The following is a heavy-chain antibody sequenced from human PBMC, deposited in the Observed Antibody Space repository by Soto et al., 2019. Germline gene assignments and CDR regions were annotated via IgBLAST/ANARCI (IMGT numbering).Heavy chain of an antibody. J-gene: IGHJ3*02. CDR1: GFTFSSYA. D-gene: IGHD6-19*01. CDR3: AKTANGWFSAFAI. V-gene: IGHV3-23*01. CDR2: ISGSGGTT. Sequence: EVQLLESGGGLVQPGGSLRLSCAASGFTFSSYAMSWVRQAPGKGLEWVSAISGSGGTTYYADSVKGRFTFSRDNSKNTLYMPMNSLRAEDTAVYYCAKTANGWFSAFAIWGQGTMVTVSS.